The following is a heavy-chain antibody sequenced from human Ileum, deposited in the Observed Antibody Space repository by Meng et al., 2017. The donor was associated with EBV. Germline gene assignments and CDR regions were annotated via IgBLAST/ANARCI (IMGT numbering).Heavy chain of an antibody. CDR3: SRDLVGSDDY. CDR1: GFTFSSYW. D-gene: IGHD6-6*01. Sequence: EVQLVESGGVLVQPGGSLRLPCAASGFTFSSYWMHWVRQVPGKGLVWVSRINENGATTTYADSVRGRFTIFRDNAKNTLYLQMNSLRAEDTAVYYCSRDLVGSDDYWGQGTLVTVSS. J-gene: IGHJ4*02. CDR2: INENGATT. V-gene: IGHV3-74*01.